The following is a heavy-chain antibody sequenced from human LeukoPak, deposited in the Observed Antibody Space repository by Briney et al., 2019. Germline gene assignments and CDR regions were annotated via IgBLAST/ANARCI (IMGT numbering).Heavy chain of an antibody. CDR3: AGAPICSSTSCPPSY. V-gene: IGHV4-59*01. D-gene: IGHD2-2*01. J-gene: IGHJ4*02. CDR1: GGSISSNY. Sequence: PSETLSLTCTVSGGSISSNYWSWIRQPPGKGLEWIGYIYYSGSTNYNPSLKSRVTISVDTSKNQFSLKLSSVTAADTAVYYCAGAPICSSTSCPPSYWGQGTLVTVSS. CDR2: IYYSGST.